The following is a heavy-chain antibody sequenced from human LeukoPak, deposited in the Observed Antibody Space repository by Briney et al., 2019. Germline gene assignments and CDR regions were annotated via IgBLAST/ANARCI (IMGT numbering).Heavy chain of an antibody. CDR3: AREQIVPAARYQGYYYYMDV. Sequence: GGSLRLSCAAAGFTFSSYWMSSVRQAPGKGLEWVANIKQDGSEKYYVDSVKGRFTISRDNAKNSLYLQMNSLRAEDTAVYYFAREQIVPAARYQGYYYYMDVWGKGNTVTVSS. CDR2: IKQDGSEK. V-gene: IGHV3-7*01. CDR1: GFTFSSYW. D-gene: IGHD2-2*01. J-gene: IGHJ6*03.